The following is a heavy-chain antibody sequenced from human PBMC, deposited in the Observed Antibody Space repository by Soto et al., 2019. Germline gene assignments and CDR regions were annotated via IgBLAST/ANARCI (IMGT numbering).Heavy chain of an antibody. CDR3: ARLLRGYQPLSPRADFYTMDV. CDR2: ISAYNGST. J-gene: IGHJ6*02. Sequence: QVQLVQSGGEVKKPGASVKVFCKASGYTFTTYGITWVRQAPGQGLEWMGRISAYNGSTNYAQKFQGRATMTTDTSTTTAYMELRSLTSDDTAVYYCARLLRGYQPLSPRADFYTMDVWGQGTTVTVSS. V-gene: IGHV1-18*01. D-gene: IGHD2-2*01. CDR1: GYTFTTYG.